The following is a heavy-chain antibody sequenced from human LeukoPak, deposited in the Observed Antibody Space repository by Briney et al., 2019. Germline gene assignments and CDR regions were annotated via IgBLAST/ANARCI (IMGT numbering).Heavy chain of an antibody. J-gene: IGHJ4*02. V-gene: IGHV4-30-4*08. D-gene: IGHD2-2*01. CDR3: AGEVNRRNIVVAPFDC. Sequence: TSETLSLTCTVSGDSIDSGDYYWTWIRQPPGKGLEWIGHIYYSGSAYHNPSLKSRVTISIDTSKNQFSLKLNSVTAADTAVYYCAGEVNRRNIVVAPFDCWGQGTLVTVSS. CDR1: GDSIDSGDYY. CDR2: IYYSGSA.